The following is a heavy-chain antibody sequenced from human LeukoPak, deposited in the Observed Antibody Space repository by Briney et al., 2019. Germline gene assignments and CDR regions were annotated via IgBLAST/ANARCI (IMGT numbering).Heavy chain of an antibody. CDR1: GFIFSSYW. CDR2: INSDGSST. CDR3: ARERGYGSSWQGYFDY. J-gene: IGHJ4*02. Sequence: PGGSLRLSCAASGFIFSSYWMHWVRQAPGKGLVWVSRINSDGSSTSYADSVKGRFTISRDNAKNTLYLQMNSLRAEDTAVYYCARERGYGSSWQGYFDYWGQGTLVTVSS. V-gene: IGHV3-74*01. D-gene: IGHD6-13*01.